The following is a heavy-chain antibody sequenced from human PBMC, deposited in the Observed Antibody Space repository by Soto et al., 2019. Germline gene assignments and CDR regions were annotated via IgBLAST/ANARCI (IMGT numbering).Heavy chain of an antibody. CDR3: ARGQAFWTGYYRMPYYFDY. J-gene: IGHJ4*02. CDR2: LYYSGST. D-gene: IGHD3-3*01. V-gene: IGHV4-61*01. Sequence: SETLSLTCTVSDGSVSSGSYYWSWIRQPPAKGLEYIGYLYYSGSTNYDPSLKSRVTISVDTPKNQFSLELTSVTAADTAVYYCARGQAFWTGYYRMPYYFDYWGQGTLVTVSS. CDR1: DGSVSSGSYY.